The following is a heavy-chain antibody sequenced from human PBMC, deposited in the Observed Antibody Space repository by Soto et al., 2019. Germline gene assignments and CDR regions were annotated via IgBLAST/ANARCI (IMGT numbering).Heavy chain of an antibody. CDR1: GYTFTSYA. Sequence: ASVKVSCKASGYTFTSYAMHWVRQAPGQRLEWMGWINAGNGNTKYSQKFQGRVTITRDTSASTAYMELSSLRSEDTAVYYCARDRSWNNILTGLHYGMDVWGQGTTVTVSS. J-gene: IGHJ6*02. D-gene: IGHD3-9*01. CDR3: ARDRSWNNILTGLHYGMDV. CDR2: INAGNGNT. V-gene: IGHV1-3*01.